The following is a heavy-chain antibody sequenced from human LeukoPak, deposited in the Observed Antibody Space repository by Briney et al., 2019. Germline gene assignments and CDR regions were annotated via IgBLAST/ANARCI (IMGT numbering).Heavy chain of an antibody. Sequence: SETLSLTCTVSGYSISSGYYWGWIRQPPGKGLEWIGSIYHSGSTYYNPSLKSRVTISVDTSKNQFSLKLSSVTAADTAVYYCARDLASSGGLYFDYWGQGTLVTVSS. CDR3: ARDLASSGGLYFDY. D-gene: IGHD6-19*01. CDR2: IYHSGST. J-gene: IGHJ4*02. V-gene: IGHV4-38-2*02. CDR1: GYSISSGYY.